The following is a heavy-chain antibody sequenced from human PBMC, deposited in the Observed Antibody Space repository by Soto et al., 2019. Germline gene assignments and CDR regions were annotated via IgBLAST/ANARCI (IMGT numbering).Heavy chain of an antibody. J-gene: IGHJ4*02. CDR3: VRARPSGY. CDR2: ISIAGTYI. CDR1: GFAFSNYS. Sequence: EVQLVESGGGLVKPGGSLRLSCVASGFAFSNYSMTWVRQAPGKGLEWVSSISIAGTYIYYADSVKGRFTISRDNAENSLSLQMNSLRAEDTAVYYCVRARPSGYWGQGTLVTVSS. V-gene: IGHV3-21*01.